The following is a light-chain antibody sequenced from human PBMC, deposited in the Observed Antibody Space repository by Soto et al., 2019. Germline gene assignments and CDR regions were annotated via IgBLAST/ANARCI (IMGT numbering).Light chain of an antibody. CDR3: QQYDRSPLT. V-gene: IGKV3-20*01. CDR1: QSVSCSF. CDR2: GAS. J-gene: IGKJ4*01. Sequence: EIVLTQSPGTLSLSPGERATLSCRASQSVSCSFLAWYQQKPGQAPRLLIYGASSRATGIPDRFSGSGSGTDFTLTISRLEPEDVAVYYCQQYDRSPLTFGGGTKVEIK.